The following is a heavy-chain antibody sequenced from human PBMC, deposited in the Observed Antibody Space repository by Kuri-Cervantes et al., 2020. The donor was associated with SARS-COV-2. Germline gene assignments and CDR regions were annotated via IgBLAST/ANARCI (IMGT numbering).Heavy chain of an antibody. J-gene: IGHJ6*03. D-gene: IGHD2-2*01. V-gene: IGHV4-30-2*01. CDR3: ARVVPAADEGLYYYYMDV. Sequence: SETLSLTCTVSGGSISSGGYYWSWIRQPPGKGLEWIGYIYHSGSTYYNPSLKSRVTISVDGSKNQFSLKLSSVTAADTAVYYCARVVPAADEGLYYYYMDVWGKGTTVTVSS. CDR1: GGSISSGGYY. CDR2: IYHSGST.